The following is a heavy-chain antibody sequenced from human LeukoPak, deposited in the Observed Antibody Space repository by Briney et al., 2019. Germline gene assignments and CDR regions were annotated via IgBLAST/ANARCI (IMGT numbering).Heavy chain of an antibody. CDR1: GGFISSYY. D-gene: IGHD3-16*01. Sequence: SETLSLTCTVSGGFISSYYWSWIRQPPGKGLEWIGYIYTSGSTNYNPSLKSQVTISVDTSKNQFSLKLSSVTAADTAVYYCARSTDEGAFDPWGQGTLVTVSS. CDR3: ARSTDEGAFDP. CDR2: IYTSGST. V-gene: IGHV4-4*09. J-gene: IGHJ5*02.